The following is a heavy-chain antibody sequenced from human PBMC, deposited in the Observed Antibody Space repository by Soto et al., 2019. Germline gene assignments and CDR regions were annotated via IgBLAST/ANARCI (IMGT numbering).Heavy chain of an antibody. J-gene: IGHJ6*03. CDR2: MNPNSGNT. CDR1: GYTFTSYD. V-gene: IGHV1-8*01. D-gene: IGHD6-13*01. CDR3: ARGRRDSSSWYYYYYYYMDV. Sequence: ASVKVSCKASGYTFTSYDINWVRQATGQGLEWMGWMNPNSGNTGYAQKFQGRVTMTRSTSISTAYMELSSLRSEDTAVYYCARGRRDSSSWYYYYYYYMDVWGKGTTVTVSS.